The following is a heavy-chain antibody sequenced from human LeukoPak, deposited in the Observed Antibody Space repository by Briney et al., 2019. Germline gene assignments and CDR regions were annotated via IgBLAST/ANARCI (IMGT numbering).Heavy chain of an antibody. D-gene: IGHD5-12*01. CDR3: TRDQRSGYSGYDYYYYYYMDV. Sequence: PSETLSLTCTVSGGSISSSSYYWGWIRQPPGKGLEWIGSIYYSGSTYYNPSLKSRVTVPVDTSKNQFSLKLSSVTAADTAVYYCTRDQRSGYSGYDYYYYYYMDVWGKGTTVTVSS. CDR2: IYYSGST. CDR1: GGSISSSSYY. J-gene: IGHJ6*03. V-gene: IGHV4-39*07.